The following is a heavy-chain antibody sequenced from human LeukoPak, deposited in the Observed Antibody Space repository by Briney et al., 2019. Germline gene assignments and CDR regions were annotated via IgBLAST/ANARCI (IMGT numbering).Heavy chain of an antibody. Sequence: GGSLRLSCAASGFTFSSYAMSWVRQAPGKGLEWVSTISSSGDGTYYADSVKGRFTFSRDNSKNTLYLQMSSLRAEDTAVYYCAKAKYCSAGTCYFDYWGQGTLVTVSS. CDR2: ISSSGDGT. CDR3: AKAKYCSAGTCYFDY. J-gene: IGHJ4*02. V-gene: IGHV3-23*01. D-gene: IGHD2-15*01. CDR1: GFTFSSYA.